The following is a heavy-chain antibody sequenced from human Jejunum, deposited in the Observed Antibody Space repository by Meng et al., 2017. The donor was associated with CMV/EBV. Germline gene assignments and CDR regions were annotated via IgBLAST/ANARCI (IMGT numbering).Heavy chain of an antibody. V-gene: IGHV4-30-4*08. J-gene: IGHJ4*02. Sequence: GAGPGLAPPWPVLSLHCSGLGASISSCDNYWSSIRQPPGKGVEWIGYIYCSGSTYYNPSLQSRLTISVDTSKNQFYLNLTSVTAADTAVYYWARVSLRETIFDYWGQGTLVTVSS. CDR2: IYCSGST. CDR1: GASISSCDNY. CDR3: ARVSLRETIFDY.